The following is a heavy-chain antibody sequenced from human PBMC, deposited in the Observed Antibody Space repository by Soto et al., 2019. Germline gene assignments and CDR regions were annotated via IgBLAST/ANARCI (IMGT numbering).Heavy chain of an antibody. CDR3: ARRGDYDILTGRYYYGMDV. Sequence: ASVKVSCKASGYTFTSYGISWVRQAPGQGLEWMGWISAYNGNTNYAQKLQGRVTMTTDTSTSTAYMELRSLRSDDTAVYYCARRGDYDILTGRYYYGMDVWGQGTTVTVSS. J-gene: IGHJ6*02. CDR2: ISAYNGNT. D-gene: IGHD3-9*01. CDR1: GYTFTSYG. V-gene: IGHV1-18*01.